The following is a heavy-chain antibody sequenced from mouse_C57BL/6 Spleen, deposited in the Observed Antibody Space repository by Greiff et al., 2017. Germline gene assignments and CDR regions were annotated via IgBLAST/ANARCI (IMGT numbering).Heavy chain of an antibody. CDR1: GYTFTSYW. CDR2: IDPSDSYT. Sequence: QVQLQQPGAELVMPGASVKLSCKASGYTFTSYWMHWVKQRPGQGLEWIGEIDPSDSYTNYNQKFKGKSTLTVDKSSSTAYMQLSSLTSEDSAVYYCAREEPHSNSRFAYWGQGTLVTVSA. V-gene: IGHV1-69*01. D-gene: IGHD4-1*01. CDR3: AREEPHSNSRFAY. J-gene: IGHJ3*01.